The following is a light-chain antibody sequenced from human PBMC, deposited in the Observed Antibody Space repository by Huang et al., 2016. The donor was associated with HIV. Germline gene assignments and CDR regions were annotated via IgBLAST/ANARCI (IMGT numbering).Light chain of an antibody. V-gene: IGKV3-15*01. J-gene: IGKJ2*01. CDR3: QQYRDWPPYT. Sequence: EIVLMQSPATLSVSPGERATLACRASQSVGSDLAWSQHRPGQAPRLLIYRASNRATGIPARFSGSGYGTDFILTVSSLQSEDFALYYCQQYRDWPPYTFGQGTKLEIK. CDR1: QSVGSD. CDR2: RAS.